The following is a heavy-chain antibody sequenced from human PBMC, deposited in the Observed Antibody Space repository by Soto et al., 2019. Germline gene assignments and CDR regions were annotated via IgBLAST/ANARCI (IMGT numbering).Heavy chain of an antibody. CDR1: GFTFSSYA. CDR2: ISDDGDST. V-gene: IGHV3-23*01. J-gene: IGHJ4*02. Sequence: GGSLRLSCAASGFTFSSYAMSWVRQAPGKGLEWVSSISDDGDSTYYADSVKGRFTISRDNSKNTLYLQMNSLRAEDTAVYYCAKRSGYQEAAYLDYWGQGTLVTLSS. CDR3: AKRSGYQEAAYLDY. D-gene: IGHD5-12*01.